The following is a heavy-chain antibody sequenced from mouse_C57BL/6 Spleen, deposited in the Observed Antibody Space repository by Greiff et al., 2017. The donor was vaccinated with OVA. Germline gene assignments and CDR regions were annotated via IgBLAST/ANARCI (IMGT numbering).Heavy chain of an antibody. J-gene: IGHJ3*01. CDR2: IYPGDGDT. CDR1: GYAFCSYW. CDR3: ARDDDSGCTWFDY. Sequence: QVQLQQSGAELVKPGASVKISCKASGYAFCSYWMNWVKQRPGKGLEWIGQIYPGDGDTNYNGKFKGKATLTADKSSSTAYMQLSSLTSEDSAVYFCARDDDSGCTWFDYWGQGTLVTVSA. V-gene: IGHV1-80*01. D-gene: IGHD1-3*01.